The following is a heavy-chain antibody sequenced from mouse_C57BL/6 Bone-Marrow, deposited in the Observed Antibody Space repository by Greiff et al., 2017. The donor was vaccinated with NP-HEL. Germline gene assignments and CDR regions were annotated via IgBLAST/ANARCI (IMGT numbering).Heavy chain of an antibody. Sequence: VQLQESGAELVRPGSSVKLSCKASGYTFTSYWMDWVKQRPGQGLEWIGNIYPSDSETHYNQKFKDKATLTVDKSSSTAYMQLSSLTSEDSAVYYCARRDVYLAWFAYWGQGTLVTVSA. V-gene: IGHV1-61*01. CDR1: GYTFTSYW. D-gene: IGHD5-1*01. J-gene: IGHJ3*01. CDR3: ARRDVYLAWFAY. CDR2: IYPSDSET.